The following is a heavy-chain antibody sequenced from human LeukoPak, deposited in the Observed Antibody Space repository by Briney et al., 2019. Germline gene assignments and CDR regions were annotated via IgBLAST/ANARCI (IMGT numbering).Heavy chain of an antibody. CDR1: GGTFSSYA. D-gene: IGHD3-9*01. J-gene: IGHJ6*03. CDR3: ARHYDILAGPNPKYYYYYMDV. CDR2: IIPIFGTA. V-gene: IGHV1-69*05. Sequence: ASVKVSCKASGGTFSSYAISWVRQAPGQGLEWMGRIIPIFGTANYAQKFQGRVTITTDESTSTAYVELSSLRSEDTAVYYCARHYDILAGPNPKYYYYYMDVWGKGTTVTVSS.